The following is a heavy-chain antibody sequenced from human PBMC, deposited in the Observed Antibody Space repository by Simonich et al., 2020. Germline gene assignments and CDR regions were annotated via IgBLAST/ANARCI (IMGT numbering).Heavy chain of an antibody. V-gene: IGHV3-30*07. J-gene: IGHJ3*02. Sequence: QVQLQQWGAGLLKPSETLSLTCAVYGGSFRGYYWSWVRQAPGKGLEWVAVISYDGSNKYYADSVKGRFTISKDNSKTTLYLQMNSLRAEDTAVYYCAREGLLLDAFDIWGQGTMVTVSS. CDR2: ISYDGSNK. D-gene: IGHD2-15*01. CDR3: AREGLLLDAFDI. CDR1: GGSFRGYY.